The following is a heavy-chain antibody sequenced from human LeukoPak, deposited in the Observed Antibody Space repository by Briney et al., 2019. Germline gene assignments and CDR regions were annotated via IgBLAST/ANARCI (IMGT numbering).Heavy chain of an antibody. Sequence: ASVKVSCKASGYTFTGYYMHWVRQAPGQGLEWMGWINPNSGGTNYAQKFQGRVTMTRDTSISTAYMEPSRLRSDDTAVYYCARVEWELPGFDYWGQGTLVTVSS. D-gene: IGHD1-26*01. CDR2: INPNSGGT. CDR3: ARVEWELPGFDY. V-gene: IGHV1-2*02. CDR1: GYTFTGYY. J-gene: IGHJ4*02.